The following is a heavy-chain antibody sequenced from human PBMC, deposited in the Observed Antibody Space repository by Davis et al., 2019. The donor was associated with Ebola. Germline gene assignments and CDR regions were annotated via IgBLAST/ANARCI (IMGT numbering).Heavy chain of an antibody. CDR3: ARGPFNYYYYYGMDV. CDR2: IYYSGST. V-gene: IGHV4-59*12. Sequence: MPSETLSLTCTVSGGSISSYYWSWIRQPPGKGLEWIGYIYYSGSTNYNPSLKSRVTISVDTSKNQFSLKLSSVTAADTAVYYCARGPFNYYYYYGMDVWGQGTTVTVSS. CDR1: GGSISSYY. J-gene: IGHJ6*02.